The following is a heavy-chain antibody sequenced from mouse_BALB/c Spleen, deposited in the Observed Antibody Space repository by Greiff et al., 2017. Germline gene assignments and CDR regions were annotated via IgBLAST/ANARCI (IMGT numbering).Heavy chain of an antibody. J-gene: IGHJ2*01. CDR3: ATYYRCYFDY. D-gene: IGHD2-14*01. CDR1: GYTFTSYW. Sequence: VQLQQPGAELVKPGASVKLSCKASGYTFTSYWMHWVKQRPGQGLEWIGEINPSNGRTNYNEKFKSKATLTVDKSSSTAYMQLSSLTSEDSAVYYCATYYRCYFDYWGQGTTLTVSS. CDR2: INPSNGRT. V-gene: IGHV1S81*02.